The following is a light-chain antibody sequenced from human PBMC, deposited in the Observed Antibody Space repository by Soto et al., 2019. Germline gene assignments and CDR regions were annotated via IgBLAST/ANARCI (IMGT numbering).Light chain of an antibody. CDR2: KAS. CDR1: QSLVYSDGYAY. J-gene: IGKJ1*01. Sequence: DVVMTQSPLSLPVTPGQPASISCRSSQSLVYSDGYAYVNWFHQRPGQSPRRLIYKASKRDSGVXGXXGGSGSGPEFPLQMNRVVAEDVGIYYCMQAARWPATFGRGTRVEMK. V-gene: IGKV2-30*01. CDR3: MQAARWPAT.